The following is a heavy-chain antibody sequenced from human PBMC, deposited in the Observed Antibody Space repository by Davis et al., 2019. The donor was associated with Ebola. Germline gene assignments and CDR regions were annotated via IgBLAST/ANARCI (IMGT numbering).Heavy chain of an antibody. CDR2: ISGSGGST. V-gene: IGHV3-23*01. J-gene: IGHJ4*02. CDR3: ARSTFLDY. D-gene: IGHD3-16*01. CDR1: GFTFSSYA. Sequence: GESLKISCAASGFTFSSYAMSWVRQAPGKGLEWVSAISGSGGSTYYADSVKGRFTISRDNSKNTLYLQMNSLRAEDTAVYYCARSTFLDYWGQGTLVTVSS.